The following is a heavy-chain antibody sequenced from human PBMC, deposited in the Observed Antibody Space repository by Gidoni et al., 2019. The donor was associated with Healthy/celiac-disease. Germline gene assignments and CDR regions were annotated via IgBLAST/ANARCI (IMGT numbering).Heavy chain of an antibody. CDR2: IIPIFGAA. CDR1: GGTFSSYA. J-gene: IGHJ4*02. CDR3: AITYYDSSGYAEFYY. V-gene: IGHV1-69*06. D-gene: IGHD3-22*01. Sequence: QVQLVQSGAEVKKPGSSVKVSCKASGGTFSSYAISWVRQAPGQGLEWMGGIIPIFGAANYSQKFQGRVTITADKSTSTAYMELSSLRSEDTAVYYCAITYYDSSGYAEFYYWGQGTLVTVSS.